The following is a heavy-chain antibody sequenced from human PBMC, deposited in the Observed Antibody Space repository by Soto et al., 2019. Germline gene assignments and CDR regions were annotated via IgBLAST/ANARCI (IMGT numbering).Heavy chain of an antibody. CDR2: IGTAGDT. V-gene: IGHV3-13*04. Sequence: EVQLVESGGGLVQPGGSLRLSCAASGFTFSSYDMHWVRQATGKSLEWVSFIGTAGDTYYPGSVKGRFTISRENAKNSLYRQMNSLRAGDKAVYYCARRNWVWDAFDIWGHGTMVTVSS. CDR1: GFTFSSYD. D-gene: IGHD7-27*01. CDR3: ARRNWVWDAFDI. J-gene: IGHJ3*02.